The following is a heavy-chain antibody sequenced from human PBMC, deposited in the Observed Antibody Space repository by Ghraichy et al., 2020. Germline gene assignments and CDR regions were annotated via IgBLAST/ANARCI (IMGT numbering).Heavy chain of an antibody. Sequence: SQTLSLTCTVSGDSISSSSYYWGWIRQPPGKGLEWIASIHYSGSTYHNPSLKSRVTISVDTSKNQFSLKLSFVTAADTAVYYCARHKGYCYSSSSYYTDWFDPWGQGTLVTVSS. CDR1: GDSISSSSYY. D-gene: IGHD2-2*01. V-gene: IGHV4-39*01. CDR3: ARHKGYCYSSSSYYTDWFDP. CDR2: IHYSGST. J-gene: IGHJ5*02.